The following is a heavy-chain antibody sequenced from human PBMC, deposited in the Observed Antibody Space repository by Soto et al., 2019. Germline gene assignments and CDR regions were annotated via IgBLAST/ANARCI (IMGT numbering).Heavy chain of an antibody. CDR2: TFYRSKWYN. Sequence: SQTLALTCAISGDRVSSNSAAWNWIRQSPSRGLEWLGRTFYRSKWYNDYAVSVKSRITINPDTSKNQFSLQLNSVTPEDTAVYYCARDSSAWYDTPLWSECWGRGNMVIVSS. D-gene: IGHD6-13*01. CDR1: GDRVSSNSAA. V-gene: IGHV6-1*01. CDR3: ARDSSAWYDTPLWSEC. J-gene: IGHJ5*01.